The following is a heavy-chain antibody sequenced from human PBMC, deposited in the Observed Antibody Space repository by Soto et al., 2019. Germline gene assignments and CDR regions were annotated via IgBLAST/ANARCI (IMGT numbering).Heavy chain of an antibody. Sequence: QVQLQQWGAGLLKPSETLSLTCAVYGGSFSGYYWSWIRQPPGKGLEWIGEINHSGSTNYNPSLKSRVTISVDTSKNQFSLKLSSVTAADTAVYYCARKARESARWYFDLWGRGTLVTVSS. D-gene: IGHD6-6*01. CDR2: INHSGST. CDR3: ARKARESARWYFDL. V-gene: IGHV4-34*01. CDR1: GGSFSGYY. J-gene: IGHJ2*01.